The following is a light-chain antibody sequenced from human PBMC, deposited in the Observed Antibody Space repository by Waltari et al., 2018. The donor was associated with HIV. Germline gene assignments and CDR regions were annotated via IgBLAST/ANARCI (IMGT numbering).Light chain of an antibody. CDR2: AAS. J-gene: IGKJ2*01. CDR3: QQGYSSPSF. CDR1: HSIRIN. Sequence: DIQMTQSPSSLSASVGDRVTISCRASHSIRINLNWYQQKPGKAPRLLIYAASSLHSGVPSRFSGSGSGTDFSLTISSLQPEDFATYYCQQGYSSPSFFGQGTKLEIK. V-gene: IGKV1-39*01.